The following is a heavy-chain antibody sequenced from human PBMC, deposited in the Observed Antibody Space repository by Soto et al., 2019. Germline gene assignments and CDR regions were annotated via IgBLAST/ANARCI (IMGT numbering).Heavy chain of an antibody. D-gene: IGHD2-15*01. CDR2: LSWDRSTV. V-gene: IGHV3-9*02. CDR1: GSSSDPFT. J-gene: IGHJ4*02. CDR3: AVSSPDIVVLPSSIYFTS. Sequence: GGSLRLSCVASGSSSDPFTMHWVRELPGKGLEWVAGLSWDRSTVAYADSVQGRFTISRDHAKNSVDLLMVSLRPDDTALYFCAVSSPDIVVLPSSIYFTSWGPGTQVTVSS.